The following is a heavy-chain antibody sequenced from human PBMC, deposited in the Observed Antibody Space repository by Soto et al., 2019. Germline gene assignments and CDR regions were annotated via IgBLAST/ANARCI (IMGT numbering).Heavy chain of an antibody. CDR2: IYWDDDK. CDR3: AHGDGSYYESSGRLGFDP. D-gene: IGHD3-22*01. V-gene: IGHV2-5*02. J-gene: IGHJ5*02. Sequence: QITLKESGPTLVKPTQTLTLTCTFSAFSLRTRGVGVGWIRQPPGKALEWLALIYWDDDKRYNPSLKSRLTITQDTSRNQVVLTKTNMDPVDTGTYYCAHGDGSYYESSGRLGFDPWGQGTLVTVSS. CDR1: AFSLRTRGVG.